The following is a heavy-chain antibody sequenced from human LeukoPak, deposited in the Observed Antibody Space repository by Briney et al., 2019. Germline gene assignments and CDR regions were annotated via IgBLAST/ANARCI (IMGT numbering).Heavy chain of an antibody. Sequence: GGSLRLSCAATGFTFSDYYMSWIRQAPGKGLEWVSYISGGSSTIYYADSLKGRFTVSRDNAKNSLYLLMNSLRAEDTAVYYCARRGSGRHFDFWGQGTLVTVSS. CDR3: ARRGSGRHFDF. D-gene: IGHD2-15*01. CDR1: GFTFSDYY. V-gene: IGHV3-11*01. J-gene: IGHJ4*02. CDR2: ISGGSSTI.